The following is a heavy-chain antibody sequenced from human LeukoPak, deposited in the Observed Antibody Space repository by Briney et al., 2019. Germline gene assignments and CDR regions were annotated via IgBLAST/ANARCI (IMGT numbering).Heavy chain of an antibody. CDR3: AKDRSGGGSCYNY. J-gene: IGHJ4*02. D-gene: IGHD2-15*01. CDR1: GFTFSSYA. CDR2: ISGSDGGT. Sequence: PGGSLRLSCAASGFTFSSYAMSWVRQAPGKGLEWVSAISGSDGGTFYADSVKGRVIISRDKSKNTLYLQMNSLRAEDTAVYYCAKDRSGGGSCYNYWGQGTLVTVSS. V-gene: IGHV3-23*01.